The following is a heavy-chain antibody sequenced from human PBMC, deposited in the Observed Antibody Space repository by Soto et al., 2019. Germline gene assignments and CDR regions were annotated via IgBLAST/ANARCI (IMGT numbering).Heavy chain of an antibody. D-gene: IGHD2-2*01. CDR3: AREYAFSSDY. CDR1: GGSMRSYY. Sequence: SXTLSLTCSVSGGSMRSYYWSWIRQPPGKGLEWIGYIHDSGITDYNPSLKSRATISIDTFRNQISLNLHSVTAADTAVYYCAREYAFSSDYWGQGTVVTSPQ. CDR2: IHDSGIT. J-gene: IGHJ4*02. V-gene: IGHV4-59*01.